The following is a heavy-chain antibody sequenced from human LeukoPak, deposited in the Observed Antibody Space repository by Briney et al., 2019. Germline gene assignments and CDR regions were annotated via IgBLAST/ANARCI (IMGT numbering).Heavy chain of an antibody. CDR1: GFTVSSNY. CDR2: IYSGGST. Sequence: GGSLRLSCAASGFTVSSNYMSWVRQAPGKGLEWVSVIYSGGSTYYADSVKGRFTISRDNAKNSLYLQMNSLRAEDTAVYYCARDGAPDYYDSSGSAFDIWGQGTVVTVSS. D-gene: IGHD3-22*01. CDR3: ARDGAPDYYDSSGSAFDI. V-gene: IGHV3-53*01. J-gene: IGHJ3*02.